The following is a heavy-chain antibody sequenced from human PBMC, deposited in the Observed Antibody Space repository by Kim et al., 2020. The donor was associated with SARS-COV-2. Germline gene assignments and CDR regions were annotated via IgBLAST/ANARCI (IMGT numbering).Heavy chain of an antibody. Sequence: YNPSLESRVTISVDTSKNPFALKLSSVTAADTAVYYCSRQTIAAAGTPDYWGQGTLGTVSS. CDR3: SRQTIAAAGTPDY. V-gene: IGHV4-39*01. J-gene: IGHJ4*02. D-gene: IGHD6-13*01.